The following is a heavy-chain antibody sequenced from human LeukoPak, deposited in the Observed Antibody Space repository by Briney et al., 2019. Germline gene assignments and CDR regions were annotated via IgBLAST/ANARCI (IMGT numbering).Heavy chain of an antibody. CDR3: ARGSKSYYDFWSGYYDDVFDY. D-gene: IGHD3-3*01. CDR2: ISAYNGNT. Sequence: ASVKVSCTASGYSFTGHYMHWVRQAPGQGLEWMGWISAYNGNTNYAQKLQGRVTMTTDTSKSTAYMELRSLRSDDTAVYYCARGSKSYYDFWSGYYDDVFDYWGQGTLVTVSS. CDR1: GYSFTGHY. J-gene: IGHJ4*02. V-gene: IGHV1-18*04.